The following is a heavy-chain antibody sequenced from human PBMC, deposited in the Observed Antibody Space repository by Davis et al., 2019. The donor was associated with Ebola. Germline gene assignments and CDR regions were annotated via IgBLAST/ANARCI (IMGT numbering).Heavy chain of an antibody. D-gene: IGHD1-26*01. CDR3: ATEGDSGSYWYFDY. CDR2: INSDGSST. CDR1: GFTFSSYW. Sequence: GESLKISCAASGFTFSSYWMHWVRQAPGKGLVWVSRINSDGSSTSYADSVKGRFTISRDNAKNTLYLQMNSLRAEDTAVYYCATEGDSGSYWYFDYWGQGTLVTVSS. J-gene: IGHJ4*02. V-gene: IGHV3-74*01.